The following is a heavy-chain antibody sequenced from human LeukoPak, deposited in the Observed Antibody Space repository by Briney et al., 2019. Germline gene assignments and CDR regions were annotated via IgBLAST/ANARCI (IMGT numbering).Heavy chain of an antibody. Sequence: SETLSLTCTVSGGSISSGSYYWSWIRQPAGKGLEWIGRIYTSGSTNYNPSLKSRVTISVDTSKNQFSLKLSSVTAADTAVYYCAGSTRNILTGYYKFWFDPWGQGTLVTVSS. D-gene: IGHD3-9*01. J-gene: IGHJ5*02. CDR2: IYTSGST. V-gene: IGHV4-61*02. CDR1: GGSISSGSYY. CDR3: AGSTRNILTGYYKFWFDP.